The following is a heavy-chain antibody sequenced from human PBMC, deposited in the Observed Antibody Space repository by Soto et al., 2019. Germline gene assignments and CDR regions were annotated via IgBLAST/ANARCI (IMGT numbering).Heavy chain of an antibody. J-gene: IGHJ5*02. CDR3: ARDFPYCTNGVCYNNWFDP. V-gene: IGHV4-59*01. Sequence: SETLSLTCTVSGGSISSYYWSWILQPPGKGLEWIGYIYYSGSTNYNPSLKSRVTISVDTSKNQFSLKLSSVTAADTAVYYCARDFPYCTNGVCYNNWFDPWGQGTLVTVSS. D-gene: IGHD2-8*01. CDR2: IYYSGST. CDR1: GGSISSYY.